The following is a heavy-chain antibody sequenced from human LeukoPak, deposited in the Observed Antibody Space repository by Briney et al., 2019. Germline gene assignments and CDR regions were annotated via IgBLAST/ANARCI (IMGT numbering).Heavy chain of an antibody. J-gene: IGHJ4*02. CDR2: ISSSGSPI. Sequence: PGGSLRLSCAASGFTFSSYEMNWVRQAPGKGLAWVSYISSSGSPIYYADPVKGRFTISREIAKNSLYLQINSYRSEDTAVYYCARAAIAAAGGIDYWGQGTLVTVSS. V-gene: IGHV3-48*03. D-gene: IGHD6-13*01. CDR1: GFTFSSYE. CDR3: ARAAIAAAGGIDY.